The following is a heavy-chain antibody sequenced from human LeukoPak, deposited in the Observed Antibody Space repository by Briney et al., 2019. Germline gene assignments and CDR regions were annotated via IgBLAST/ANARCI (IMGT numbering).Heavy chain of an antibody. D-gene: IGHD5-12*01. CDR2: INPNSGGT. CDR3: ARGSDGYDFTFEY. J-gene: IGHJ4*02. CDR1: GYTFTGYY. Sequence: ASVKVSCKASGYTFTGYYMHWVRQAPGQGLEWMGWINPNSGGTNYAQKFQGRVTMTRDTSISTAYMELSRLRSDDTAVYYCARGSDGYDFTFEYWGQGTLVTVSS. V-gene: IGHV1-2*02.